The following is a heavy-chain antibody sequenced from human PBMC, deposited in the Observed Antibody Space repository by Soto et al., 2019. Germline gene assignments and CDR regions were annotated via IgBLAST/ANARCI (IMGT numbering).Heavy chain of an antibody. CDR1: GFTFSSYG. Sequence: GGSLRLSCAASGFTFSSYGMHWVRQAPGKGLEWVAVISYDGSNKYYADSVKGRFTISRDNSKNTLYLQMNSLRAEDTAVYYCAKDGAARQNDAFDTWGQGTMVTVSS. CDR2: ISYDGSNK. V-gene: IGHV3-30*18. D-gene: IGHD6-6*01. CDR3: AKDGAARQNDAFDT. J-gene: IGHJ3*02.